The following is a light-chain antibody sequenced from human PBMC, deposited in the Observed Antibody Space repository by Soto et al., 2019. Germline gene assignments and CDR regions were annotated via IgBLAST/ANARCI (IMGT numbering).Light chain of an antibody. V-gene: IGKV3-15*01. J-gene: IGKJ2*01. Sequence: EIVMTQSPSTLAVSPGERATLSCRASQSVSSNLAWYQQRPGQAPRLLSSGASTRATGIPARFSGSGSGTEFTLTISSLQSEDFAVYHCQQYNNWPPYTFGQGTKLEFK. CDR3: QQYNNWPPYT. CDR2: GAS. CDR1: QSVSSN.